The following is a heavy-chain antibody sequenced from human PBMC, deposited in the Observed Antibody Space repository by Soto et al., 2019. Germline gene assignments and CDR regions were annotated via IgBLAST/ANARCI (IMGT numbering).Heavy chain of an antibody. V-gene: IGHV4-39*01. D-gene: IGHD3-10*01. CDR3: ARHLLPMVRGVMYWFDP. J-gene: IGHJ5*02. CDR2: IYYSGST. Sequence: SETLSLTCTVSGGSISSSSYYWGWIRQPPGEGLEWIGSIYYSGSTYYNPSLKSRVTISVDTSKNQFSLKLSSVTAADTAVYYRARHLLPMVRGVMYWFDPWGQGTLVTVSS. CDR1: GGSISSSSYY.